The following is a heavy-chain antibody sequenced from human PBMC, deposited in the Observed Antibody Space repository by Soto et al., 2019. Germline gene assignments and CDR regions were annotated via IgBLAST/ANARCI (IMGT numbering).Heavy chain of an antibody. CDR3: AKETHDYVLFGYGMDV. V-gene: IGHV3-30*18. Sequence: QVQLVESRGGVVQPGRSLRLSCAASGFTFSSYGMHWVRQAPGKGLEWVAVISYDGSNKYYADSVKGRFTISRDNSKNTLYLQMNSLRAEDTAVYYCAKETHDYVLFGYGMDVWGQGTTVTVSS. CDR1: GFTFSSYG. CDR2: ISYDGSNK. D-gene: IGHD3-16*01. J-gene: IGHJ6*02.